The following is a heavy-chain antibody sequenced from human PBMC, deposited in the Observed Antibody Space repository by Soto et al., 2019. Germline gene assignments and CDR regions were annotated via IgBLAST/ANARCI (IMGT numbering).Heavy chain of an antibody. D-gene: IGHD7-27*01. J-gene: IGHJ6*02. CDR3: AREWGLLPYYVMNV. V-gene: IGHV4-61*03. CDR2: ISYTGRT. Sequence: PSETLSLTCSVSGDSATSGSYYWTWLRQPPGKGLEWIGYISYTGRTKYNPSLQSRVTISVDTSKNDFSLNLSSVTAADTAVYFCAREWGLLPYYVMNVWGHGTAVTVSS. CDR1: GDSATSGSYY.